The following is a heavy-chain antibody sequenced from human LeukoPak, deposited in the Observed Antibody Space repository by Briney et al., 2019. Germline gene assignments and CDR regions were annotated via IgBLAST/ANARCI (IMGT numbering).Heavy chain of an antibody. CDR2: ISGSGGST. D-gene: IGHD3-22*01. CDR3: AKGDYYDSSGFDY. J-gene: IGHJ4*02. CDR1: GFTFSSYA. V-gene: IGHV3-23*01. Sequence: GGSLRLSCGASGFTFSSYAMIWVRQAPGEGLEGVSDISGSGGSTYYADSVKGRFTIYRDNSKNTLYLQMNSLRAEDTAVYYCAKGDYYDSSGFDYWGQGTLVTVSS.